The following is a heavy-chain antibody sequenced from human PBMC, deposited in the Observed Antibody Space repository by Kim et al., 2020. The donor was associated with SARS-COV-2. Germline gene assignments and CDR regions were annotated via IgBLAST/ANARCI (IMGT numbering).Heavy chain of an antibody. J-gene: IGHJ5*02. CDR3: ARVLVRGVNWFDP. D-gene: IGHD3-10*01. Sequence: YSQKFQGRVTITRDTSASTAYMELSSLRSEDTAVYYCARVLVRGVNWFDPWGQGTLVTVSS. V-gene: IGHV1-3*01.